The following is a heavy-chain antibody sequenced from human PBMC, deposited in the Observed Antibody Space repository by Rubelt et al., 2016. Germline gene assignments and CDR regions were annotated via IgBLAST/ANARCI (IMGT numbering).Heavy chain of an antibody. CDR3: ARDRGGYYFDY. D-gene: IGHD2-15*01. CDR2: IIPVFGTA. V-gene: IGHV1-46*01. Sequence: QVQLVQSGAEVKKPGASVKVSCKASGYTFTSYYMHWVRQAPGQGLEWMGGIIPVFGTANYAQKLQGRGTMTTDTSTSTAYMELRSLRSDDTAVYYCARDRGGYYFDYWGQGTLVTVSS. CDR1: GYTFTSYY. J-gene: IGHJ4*02.